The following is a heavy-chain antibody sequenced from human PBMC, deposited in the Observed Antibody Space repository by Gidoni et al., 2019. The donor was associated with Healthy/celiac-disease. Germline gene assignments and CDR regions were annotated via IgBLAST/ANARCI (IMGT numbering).Heavy chain of an antibody. Sequence: QVQLVESGGGVVQPGRSLRLSCAASGFTFSSYGRHWVRQAPGKGLEWVAVIWYDGSNKYYADSVKGRFTISRDNSKNTLYLQMNSLRAEDTAVYYCARDPHCSSTSCPQTGFDYWGQGTLVTVSS. CDR3: ARDPHCSSTSCPQTGFDY. CDR2: IWYDGSNK. V-gene: IGHV3-33*01. D-gene: IGHD2-2*01. CDR1: GFTFSSYG. J-gene: IGHJ4*02.